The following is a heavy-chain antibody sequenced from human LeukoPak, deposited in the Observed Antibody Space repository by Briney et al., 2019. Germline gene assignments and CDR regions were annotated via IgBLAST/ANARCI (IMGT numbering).Heavy chain of an antibody. V-gene: IGHV3-48*01. Sequence: GGSLRLSWVASEFTFSSYSMIWVRQAPGKGLEWISYISNGSGNRYYADSVKGRFTISRDNAKNLLYLQMNNLRADDTAVYYCARAAKWEFYHYYMDVWGKGTTVAVSS. CDR2: ISNGSGNR. J-gene: IGHJ6*03. CDR1: EFTFSSYS. CDR3: ARAAKWEFYHYYMDV. D-gene: IGHD1-26*01.